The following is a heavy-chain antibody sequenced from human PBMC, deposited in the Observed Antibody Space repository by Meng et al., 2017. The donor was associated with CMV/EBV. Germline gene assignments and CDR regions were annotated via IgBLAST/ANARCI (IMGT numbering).Heavy chain of an antibody. Sequence: GESLKISCAASGFTFSSYWMSWVRQAPGKGLEWVANIKQDGSEKYYVDSMKGRFTISRDNAKNSLYLQMNSLRAEDTAVYYCARGYNWFDPWGQGTLVTVSS. CDR1: GFTFSSYW. V-gene: IGHV3-7*01. CDR3: ARGYNWFDP. J-gene: IGHJ5*02. CDR2: IKQDGSEK.